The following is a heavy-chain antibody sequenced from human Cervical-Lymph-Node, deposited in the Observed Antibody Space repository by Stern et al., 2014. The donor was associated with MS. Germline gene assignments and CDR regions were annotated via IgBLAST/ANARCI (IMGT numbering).Heavy chain of an antibody. Sequence: VQLVESGAEVKKPGPSVKISCKASGGSLSSYGISWVRQAPGQGLEWMGGIIAFFGTTNYAQKFQGRVTITADTSTDTAYMDLTSLRSEDTAVYYCASGLIPRDHYNYYGMDVWGQGTTVTVSS. CDR3: ASGLIPRDHYNYYGMDV. V-gene: IGHV1-69*06. CDR1: GGSLSSYG. D-gene: IGHD1-14*01. J-gene: IGHJ6*02. CDR2: IIAFFGTT.